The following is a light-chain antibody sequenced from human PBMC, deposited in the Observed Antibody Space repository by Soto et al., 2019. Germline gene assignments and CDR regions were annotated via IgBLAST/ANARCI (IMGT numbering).Light chain of an antibody. CDR2: GAT. V-gene: IGKV3-20*01. Sequence: EIVLTQSPVTLSLSPGERATLSCRASQSVGSNFLNWYQQKRGQAPRLLIFGATSRAAGIPDRFSGSGSGTDFTLTISRLEPEDFAVYYCQQYGSSPKTFGQGTKVEIK. CDR3: QQYGSSPKT. CDR1: QSVGSNF. J-gene: IGKJ1*01.